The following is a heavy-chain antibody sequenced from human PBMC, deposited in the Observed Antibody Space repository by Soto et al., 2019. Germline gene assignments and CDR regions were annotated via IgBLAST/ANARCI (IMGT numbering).Heavy chain of an antibody. Sequence: ASVKVSCQASGGTFSSYAISWGRQAPGQGLGWMGGIIPIFGTANYAQKFQGRVTITADESTSTAYMELSSLRSEDTAVYYCAREIRDYGDYVFRFDYWGQGTLVTVSS. CDR2: IIPIFGTA. D-gene: IGHD4-17*01. J-gene: IGHJ4*02. CDR3: AREIRDYGDYVFRFDY. CDR1: GGTFSSYA. V-gene: IGHV1-69*13.